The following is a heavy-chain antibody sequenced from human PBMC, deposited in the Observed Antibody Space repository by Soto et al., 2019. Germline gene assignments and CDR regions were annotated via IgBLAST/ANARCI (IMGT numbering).Heavy chain of an antibody. J-gene: IGHJ6*02. Sequence: QTTLKESGPTLVKPTQTLTLTCTVSGVSLSTPAVRVGWIRQPPGKALEWLAVIYWDDDRRYSPSLKSRLTTTKDTSNNQVVLSMTAMDPVATATYYCASGIVVPGTDYYAMDVWGQGTTVAVSS. D-gene: IGHD6-19*01. CDR1: GVSLSTPAVR. V-gene: IGHV2-5*02. CDR3: ASGIVVPGTDYYAMDV. CDR2: IYWDDDR.